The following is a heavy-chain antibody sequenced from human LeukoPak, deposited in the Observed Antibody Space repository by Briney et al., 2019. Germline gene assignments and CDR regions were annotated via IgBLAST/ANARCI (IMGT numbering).Heavy chain of an antibody. CDR1: GFTFSNAW. CDR2: IKSKTDGGTT. D-gene: IGHD5-24*01. CDR3: TTAPLLRWLQPPAWY. J-gene: IGHJ4*02. V-gene: IGHV3-15*01. Sequence: PGGSLRLSCAASGFTFSNAWMSWVRQAPGKGLEWVGRIKSKTDGGTTDYAAPVKGRFTISRDDSKNTLYLQMNSLKTEDTAVYYCTTAPLLRWLQPPAWYWGQGTLVTVSS.